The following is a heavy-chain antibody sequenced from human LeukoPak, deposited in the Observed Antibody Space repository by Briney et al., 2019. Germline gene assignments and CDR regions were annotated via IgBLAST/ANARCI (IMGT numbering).Heavy chain of an antibody. D-gene: IGHD6-19*01. CDR1: GYSFTTNG. J-gene: IGHJ3*02. Sequence: ASVKVSGKASGYSFTTNGISWVRQAPGQGLEWMAWISPYNGDTKYAKDLQDRVTLTTDTSTSTAYMELRSLTSDNTAVYYCARLRGGIYSSRDAFDIWGQGTMVAVSS. CDR2: ISPYNGDT. V-gene: IGHV1-18*04. CDR3: ARLRGGIYSSRDAFDI.